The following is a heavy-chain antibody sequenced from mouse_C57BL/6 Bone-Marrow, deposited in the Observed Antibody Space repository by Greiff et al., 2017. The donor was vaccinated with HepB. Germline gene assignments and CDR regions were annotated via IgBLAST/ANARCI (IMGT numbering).Heavy chain of an antibody. CDR3: VRGGPTVVAPGYFDV. J-gene: IGHJ1*03. CDR1: GFTFNTYA. V-gene: IGHV10-3*01. D-gene: IGHD1-1*01. CDR2: IRSKSSNYAT. Sequence: EVKVEESGGGLVQPKGSLKLSCAASGFTFNTYAMHWVRQAPGKGLEWVARIRSKSSNYATYYADSVKDRFTISRDDSQSMLYLQMNNLKTEDTAMYYCVRGGPTVVAPGYFDVWGTGTTVTVSS.